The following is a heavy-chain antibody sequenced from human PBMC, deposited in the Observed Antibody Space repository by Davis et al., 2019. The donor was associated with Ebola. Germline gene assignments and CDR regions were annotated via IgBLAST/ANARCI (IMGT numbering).Heavy chain of an antibody. Sequence: ASVKVSCKASGGTFSSYAISWVRQAPGQGLEWMGIINPSGGSTSYAQKFQGRVTMTRDTSTSTVYMELSSLRSEDTAVYYCARVVRRGVTRYYFDYWGQGTLVTVSS. CDR1: GGTFSSYA. CDR2: INPSGGST. D-gene: IGHD2-15*01. CDR3: ARVVRRGVTRYYFDY. J-gene: IGHJ4*02. V-gene: IGHV1-46*01.